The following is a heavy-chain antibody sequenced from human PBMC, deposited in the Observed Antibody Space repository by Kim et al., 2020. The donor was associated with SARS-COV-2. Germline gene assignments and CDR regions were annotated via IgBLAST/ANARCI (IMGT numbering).Heavy chain of an antibody. V-gene: IGHV3-23*01. CDR2: ISGSGGST. Sequence: GGSLRLSCAASGFTFSSYAMSWVRQAPGKGLEWVSAISGSGGSTYYADSVKGRFTISRDNSKNTLYLQMNSLRTEDTAVYYCAKEGDYYGSAGWFDPWGQGTLVTVSS. CDR1: GFTFSSYA. J-gene: IGHJ5*02. CDR3: AKEGDYYGSAGWFDP. D-gene: IGHD3-10*01.